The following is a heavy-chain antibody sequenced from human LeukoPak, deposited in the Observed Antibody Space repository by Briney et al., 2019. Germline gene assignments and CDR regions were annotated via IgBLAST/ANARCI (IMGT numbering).Heavy chain of an antibody. Sequence: GASVKVSXKASGGTFSSYAISWVRQAPGQGLEWMGGIIPIFGTAKYAQKFQGRVTITTDESTSTAYMELSSLRSEDTAVYYCAILGYCSGGSCYSSYYYYYMDVWGKGTTVTVSS. CDR1: GGTFSSYA. CDR2: IIPIFGTA. D-gene: IGHD2-15*01. CDR3: AILGYCSGGSCYSSYYYYYMDV. J-gene: IGHJ6*03. V-gene: IGHV1-69*05.